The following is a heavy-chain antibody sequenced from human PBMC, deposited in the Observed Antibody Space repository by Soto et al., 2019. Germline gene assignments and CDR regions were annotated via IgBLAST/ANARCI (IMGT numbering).Heavy chain of an antibody. V-gene: IGHV3-74*01. D-gene: IGHD3-9*01. Sequence: EVQLVESGGDSVQPGGSLRLSCAASGFPFSSYWMHWVCHTPGKGLEWVSRISGDGTTIYYADSVTGRFTVSRDNAKNTLSLQMSDLGAEDTAVYYCAREYYGLLTGYYNDHWGQGTLVSVSS. CDR3: AREYYGLLTGYYNDH. CDR2: ISGDGTTI. J-gene: IGHJ4*02. CDR1: GFPFSSYW.